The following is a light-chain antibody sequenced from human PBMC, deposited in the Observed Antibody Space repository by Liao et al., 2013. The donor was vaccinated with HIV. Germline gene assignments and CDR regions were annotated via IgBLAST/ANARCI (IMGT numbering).Light chain of an antibody. CDR1: KLGDKY. CDR3: QAWDSNSLYV. Sequence: SYELTQPPSVSVSPGQTASITCSGDKLGDKYAFWYQQKPGQSPVLVIYQDTKRPSGIPERFSGSNSGNTATLTISGTQAVDEADYFCQAWDSNSLYVFGTGTKVTVL. CDR2: QDT. V-gene: IGLV3-1*01. J-gene: IGLJ1*01.